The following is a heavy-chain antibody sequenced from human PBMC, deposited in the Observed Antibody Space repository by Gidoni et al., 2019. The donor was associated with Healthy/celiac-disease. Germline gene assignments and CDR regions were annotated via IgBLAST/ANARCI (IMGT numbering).Heavy chain of an antibody. CDR3: NYYYDSSGYYLDY. CDR1: GFPFSSYA. CDR2: ISYDGSNK. Sequence: QVQLVESGGGVVQPGRSLRLSCAASGFPFSSYAMHWVRQAPGKGLEWVAVISYDGSNKYYADSVKGRFTISRDNSKNTLYLQMNSLRAEDTAVYYCNYYYDSSGYYLDYWGQGTLVTVSS. J-gene: IGHJ4*02. D-gene: IGHD3-22*01. V-gene: IGHV3-30-3*01.